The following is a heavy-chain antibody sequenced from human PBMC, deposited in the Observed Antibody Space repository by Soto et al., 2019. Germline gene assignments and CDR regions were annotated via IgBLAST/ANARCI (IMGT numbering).Heavy chain of an antibody. CDR2: IIPLLNIP. V-gene: IGHV1-69*08. CDR3: ARDRGLVSPVGGKMVNLYGWDV. J-gene: IGHJ6*02. Sequence: QVQLVQSGAEVKKPGSSVKVSCKASGGTFSRNTISWVRQAPGQGLEWMGRIIPLLNIPNYAQNFQGRVIMTGDRDTTTVYMEVSSVELEDTAVYYCARDRGLVSPVGGKMVNLYGWDVWGQGTTVTVSS. D-gene: IGHD3-10*01. CDR1: GGTFSRNT.